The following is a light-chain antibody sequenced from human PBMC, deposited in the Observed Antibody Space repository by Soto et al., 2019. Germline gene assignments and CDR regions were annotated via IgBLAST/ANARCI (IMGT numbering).Light chain of an antibody. V-gene: IGKV3-20*01. J-gene: IGKJ1*01. Sequence: EIVLTQSPGTLSLSPGERSTLSCRASQSVSSSYLAWYQQKPGQAPXLXXYGASSRATGIPDRFSGSGSGTDFTLTINRLEPADFAVYFCQQYSSSQGWTFGQGTKVDIK. CDR3: QQYSSSQGWT. CDR1: QSVSSSY. CDR2: GAS.